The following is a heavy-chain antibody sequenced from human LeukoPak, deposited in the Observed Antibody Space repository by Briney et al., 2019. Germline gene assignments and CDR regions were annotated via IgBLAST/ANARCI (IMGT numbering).Heavy chain of an antibody. CDR3: ARVPLYTSSSSFDY. V-gene: IGHV3-48*01. Sequence: GGSLRLSCAASGFTFSTYSMNWVRQAPGKGLEWVSYISSSSSIIYYADSVKGRFTISRDNAKNSLYLQMNSLRAEDTAVYYCARVPLYTSSSSFDYGGRGPLVTVSS. D-gene: IGHD3-16*01. CDR2: ISSSSSII. J-gene: IGHJ4*02. CDR1: GFTFSTYS.